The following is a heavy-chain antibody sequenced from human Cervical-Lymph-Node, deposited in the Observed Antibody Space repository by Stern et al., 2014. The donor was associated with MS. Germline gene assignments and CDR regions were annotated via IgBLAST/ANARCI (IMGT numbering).Heavy chain of an antibody. J-gene: IGHJ6*02. CDR3: GRHPPRRKWDDPNYGMDV. Sequence: EVQLVQSGAEVKKPGESLKISCKGSGYTFTSNWIAWVRQMPGKGLEWMGIIYPGDADTRSSPSFEGQATMSADKSSIPASLQWSGRKPPDPAMYFWGRHPPRRKWDDPNYGMDVWGQGTTVTVSS. CDR2: IYPGDADT. D-gene: IGHD1-1*01. CDR1: GYTFTSNW. V-gene: IGHV5-51*01.